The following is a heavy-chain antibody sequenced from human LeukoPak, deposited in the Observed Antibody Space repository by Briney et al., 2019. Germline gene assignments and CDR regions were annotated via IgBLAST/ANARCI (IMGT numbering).Heavy chain of an antibody. D-gene: IGHD5-18*01. CDR1: GFTFRDYF. CDR3: ARGGYSFDY. V-gene: IGHV3-7*01. CDR2: LHADGVEQ. J-gene: IGHJ4*02. Sequence: GGSLRLSCAASGFTFRDYFMTWVRQAPGKGLEWVARLHADGVEQNYVDSVTGRFNMSRDNAKNSLDLQMNSLRVEDTAVYYCARGGYSFDYLGQGTLVAVSS.